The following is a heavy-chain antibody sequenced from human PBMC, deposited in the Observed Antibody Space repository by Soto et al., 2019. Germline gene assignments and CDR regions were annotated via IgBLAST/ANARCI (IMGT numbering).Heavy chain of an antibody. CDR3: ARGGYMVRGAGYFDL. CDR2: INHSGST. J-gene: IGHJ2*01. V-gene: IGHV4-34*01. Sequence: QVQLQQWGAGLLQPSETLSLTCAVYGGSFSGYYWSWIRQPPGKGLEWIGEINHSGSTNYNPSLKSRVTISVDTSKNQFSLKLSSVPAADTAVYYCARGGYMVRGAGYFDLWGRGTLVTVSS. CDR1: GGSFSGYY. D-gene: IGHD3-10*01.